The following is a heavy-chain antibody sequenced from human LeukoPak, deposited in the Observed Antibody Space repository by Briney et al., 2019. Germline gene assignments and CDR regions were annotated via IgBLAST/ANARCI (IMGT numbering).Heavy chain of an antibody. D-gene: IGHD1-1*01. CDR2: ITSSSSSI. CDR3: ANTKQFEY. V-gene: IGHV3-21*01. J-gene: IGHJ4*02. CDR1: GCTFSSYN. Sequence: GGSLRLSCAASGCTFSSYNMNWVRQAPGKGLEWVSSITSSSSSIYYADSVKGRFTISRDNAKNSLYLQINSLRAEDTAVYYCANTKQFEYWGQGTLVTVSS.